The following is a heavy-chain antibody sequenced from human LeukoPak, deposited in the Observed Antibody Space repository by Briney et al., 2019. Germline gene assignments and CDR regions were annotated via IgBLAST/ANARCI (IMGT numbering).Heavy chain of an antibody. CDR1: GFIFNSYS. CDR3: ARGHSGSYQRTDAFDI. CDR2: ISSDSNYI. V-gene: IGHV3-21*01. J-gene: IGHJ3*02. Sequence: PGGSLRLSCAASGFIFNSYSMNWVRQAPGKGLEWVSAISSDSNYIYYADSMKGRFTVSRDNAKNSLYLQMNSLRAEDTAVYYCARGHSGSYQRTDAFDIWGQGTMVTVSS. D-gene: IGHD1-26*01.